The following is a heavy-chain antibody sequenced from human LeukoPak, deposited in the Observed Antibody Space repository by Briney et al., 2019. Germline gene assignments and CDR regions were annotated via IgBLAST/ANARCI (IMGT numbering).Heavy chain of an antibody. CDR3: ARNYYGSGSYWGGHNWFDP. CDR2: IYDSGST. CDR1: GGSISSGGYS. Sequence: SETLSLTCAVSGGSISSGGYSWSWIRQPPGKGLEWIGYIYDSGSTFYNPSLKSRVTISVDRSKNQFSLKLSSVTAADTAVYYCARNYYGSGSYWGGHNWFDPWGQGTLVTVSS. D-gene: IGHD3-10*01. V-gene: IGHV4-30-2*01. J-gene: IGHJ5*02.